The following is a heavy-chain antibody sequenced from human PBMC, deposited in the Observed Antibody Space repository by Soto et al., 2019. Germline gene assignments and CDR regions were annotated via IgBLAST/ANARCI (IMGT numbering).Heavy chain of an antibody. Sequence: ASGKVSCKASGYGFTSYYMHWVRQAPGQGLEWMGIINPSGGSTSYAQKFQGRVTMTRDTSTSTVYMELSSLRSEDTAVYYCARGIVVVPAAIRESWFDPWGQGTLVPVSS. CDR2: INPSGGST. V-gene: IGHV1-46*01. D-gene: IGHD2-2*02. CDR1: GYGFTSYY. CDR3: ARGIVVVPAAIRESWFDP. J-gene: IGHJ5*02.